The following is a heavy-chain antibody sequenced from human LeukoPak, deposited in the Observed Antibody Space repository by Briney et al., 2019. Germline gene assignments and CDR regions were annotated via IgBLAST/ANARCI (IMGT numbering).Heavy chain of an antibody. D-gene: IGHD3-10*01. CDR1: GYTFTSYY. V-gene: IGHV1-46*01. CDR3: ARDRSSLWFGEFSFDY. CDR2: INPSGGST. J-gene: IGHJ4*02. Sequence: ASVKVSCKASGYTFTSYYMHWVRQAPAQGLEGMGIINPSGGSTSYTQKFQGRVTMTRDTSTSTVYMELSSLRSEDTAVYYCARDRSSLWFGEFSFDYWGQGTLVTVSS.